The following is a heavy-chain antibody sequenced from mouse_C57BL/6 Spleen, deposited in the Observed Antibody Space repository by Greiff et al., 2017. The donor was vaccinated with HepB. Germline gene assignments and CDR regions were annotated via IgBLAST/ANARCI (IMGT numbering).Heavy chain of an antibody. V-gene: IGHV1-4*01. Sequence: VQLQQSGAELARPGASVKMSCKASGYTFTSYTMHWVKQRPGQGLEWIGYINPSSGYTKYNQKFKDKATLTADKSASTAYMQLSSLTSEDSAVYYCAREVTGDLDYWGQGTTLTVSS. CDR3: AREVTGDLDY. CDR2: INPSSGYT. D-gene: IGHD2-1*01. J-gene: IGHJ2*01. CDR1: GYTFTSYT.